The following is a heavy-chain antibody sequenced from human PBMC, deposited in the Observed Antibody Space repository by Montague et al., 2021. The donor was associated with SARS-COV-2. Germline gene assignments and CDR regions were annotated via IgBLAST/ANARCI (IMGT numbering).Heavy chain of an antibody. V-gene: IGHV4-34*13. CDR3: TRGQGAVTGLAS. J-gene: IGHJ4*02. D-gene: IGHD6-19*01. Sequence: TYNPSLKSRVTMSVDTSKNHFSLRLSSVTAADTAVYYCTRGQGAVTGLASWGQGALVTVSS.